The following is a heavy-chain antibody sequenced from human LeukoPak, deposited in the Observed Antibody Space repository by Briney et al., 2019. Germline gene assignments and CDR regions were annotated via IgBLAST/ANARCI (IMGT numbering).Heavy chain of an antibody. J-gene: IGHJ4*02. Sequence: WVRQPPGKGLEWIGSIYYSGSAYYNPSLKSRVTISVDTSKNQFSLKLSSVTAAGTAVYYCARPENDGSYHYWGRGTLVTVSS. V-gene: IGHV4-39*01. D-gene: IGHD1-26*01. CDR3: ARPENDGSYHY. CDR2: IYYSGSA.